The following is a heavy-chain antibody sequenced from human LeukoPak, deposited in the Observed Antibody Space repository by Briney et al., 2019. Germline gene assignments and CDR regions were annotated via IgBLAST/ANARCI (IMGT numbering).Heavy chain of an antibody. D-gene: IGHD2-15*01. CDR3: ARDHVVDGLVFDY. V-gene: IGHV3-7*01. CDR2: IDQYGSER. Sequence: GGSLRLSCAASGFTFSSHWMSWVRQAPGKGLEWVANIDQYGSERNYVDSVKGRFTISRDNAKSSLYLQMNSLRAEDTAIYYCARDHVVDGLVFDYWGQGTLVTVSS. J-gene: IGHJ4*02. CDR1: GFTFSSHW.